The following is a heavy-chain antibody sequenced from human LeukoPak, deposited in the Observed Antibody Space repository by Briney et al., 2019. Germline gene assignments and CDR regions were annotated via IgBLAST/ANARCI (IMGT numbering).Heavy chain of an antibody. V-gene: IGHV3-33*01. J-gene: IGHJ4*02. CDR1: GFTFSSYG. CDR2: IWYDGSNK. Sequence: GGSLRLSCAASGFTFSSYGMHWVRQAPGKGLEWVAVIWYDGSNKYYADSVKGRFTISRDNSKNTLYLQMNSLRAEDTAVYYCARDHKSLGGYDPGYWGQGTLVTVSS. D-gene: IGHD5-12*01. CDR3: ARDHKSLGGYDPGY.